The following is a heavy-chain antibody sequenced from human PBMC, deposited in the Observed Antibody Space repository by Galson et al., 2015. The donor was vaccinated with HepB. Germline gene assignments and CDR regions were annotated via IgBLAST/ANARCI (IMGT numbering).Heavy chain of an antibody. Sequence: SLRLSCAASGFTFSSYSMNWVRQAPGEGLEWVSSISSRSTNIFYADSVQGRFTISRDNAENSVYLQMNSLRAEDTAVYYCARDYRPVFGSGTYYPNYFDSWGQGTLVTVSS. CDR2: ISSRSTNI. CDR1: GFTFSSYS. D-gene: IGHD3-10*01. V-gene: IGHV3-21*01. J-gene: IGHJ5*01. CDR3: ARDYRPVFGSGTYYPNYFDS.